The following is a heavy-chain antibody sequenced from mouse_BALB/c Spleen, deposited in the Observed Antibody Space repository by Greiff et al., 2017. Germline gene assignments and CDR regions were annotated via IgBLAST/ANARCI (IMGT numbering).Heavy chain of an antibody. CDR2: IWSGGST. V-gene: IGHV2-2*02. J-gene: IGHJ1*01. D-gene: IGHD1-1*01. CDR1: GFSLTSYG. Sequence: VQLQQSGPGLVQPSQSLSITCTVSGFSLTSYGVHWVRQSPGKGLEWLGVIWSGGSTDYNAAFISRLSISKDNSKSQVFFKMNSLQANDTAIYYCARTHYYGKGWYFDVWGAGTTVTVSS. CDR3: ARTHYYGKGWYFDV.